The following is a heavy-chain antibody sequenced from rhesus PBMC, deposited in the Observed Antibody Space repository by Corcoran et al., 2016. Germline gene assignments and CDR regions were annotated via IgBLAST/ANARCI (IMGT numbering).Heavy chain of an antibody. J-gene: IGHJ4*01. V-gene: IGHV4-160*01. D-gene: IGHD3-22*01. Sequence: QVQLQESGPGLVKPSETLSLTCAVSGGSISSNYWSWIRQPPGKGREWIGRIYGSGGSTDYNPSLKSRVTISTDTSKNQFSLKLSSVTAADTAVYYCARRGWSDYYYDPGYFDYWGQGVLVTVSS. CDR1: GGSISSNY. CDR3: ARRGWSDYYYDPGYFDY. CDR2: IYGSGGST.